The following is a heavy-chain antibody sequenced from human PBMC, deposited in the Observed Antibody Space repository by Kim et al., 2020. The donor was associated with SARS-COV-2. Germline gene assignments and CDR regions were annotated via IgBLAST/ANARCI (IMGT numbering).Heavy chain of an antibody. J-gene: IGHJ4*02. Sequence: TDDAAPVKGRFTMSRDDSKNTLHLQMTSLETEDTGVYYCTTLISAAGRGYWGQGTLVTVSS. D-gene: IGHD6-13*01. V-gene: IGHV3-15*01. CDR2: T. CDR3: TTLISAAGRGY.